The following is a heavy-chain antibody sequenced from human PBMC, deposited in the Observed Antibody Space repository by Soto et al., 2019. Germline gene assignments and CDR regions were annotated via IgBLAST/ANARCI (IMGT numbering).Heavy chain of an antibody. D-gene: IGHD6-13*01. Sequence: EVQLVESGGGLVQPGGSLRLSCAASGFTFSSYDMHWVRQATGKGLEWVSAIGTAGDTYYPGSVKGRFTISRENAKNSLYLQMNSLRAGDTAVYYCARAEPYSSSWSHDAFYIWGQGTMVTVSS. CDR1: GFTFSSYD. J-gene: IGHJ3*02. CDR3: ARAEPYSSSWSHDAFYI. CDR2: IGTAGDT. V-gene: IGHV3-13*01.